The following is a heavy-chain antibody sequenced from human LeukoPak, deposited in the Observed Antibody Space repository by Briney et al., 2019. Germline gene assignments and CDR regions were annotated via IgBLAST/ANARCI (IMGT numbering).Heavy chain of an antibody. CDR3: ARDSGSDY. CDR1: GFIFSNYG. D-gene: IGHD5-12*01. V-gene: IGHV3-21*01. J-gene: IGHJ4*02. Sequence: PGGSLRLSCAASGFIFSNYGMNWVRQAPGKGLEWVSSISSSSSYIYYADSVKGRFTISRDNAKNSLYLQMNSLRAEDTAVYYCARDSGSDYWGQGTLVTVSS. CDR2: ISSSSSYI.